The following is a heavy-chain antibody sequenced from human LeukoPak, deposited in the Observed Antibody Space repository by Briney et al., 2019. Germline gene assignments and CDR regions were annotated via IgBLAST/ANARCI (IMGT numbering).Heavy chain of an antibody. Sequence: HPGRSLRLSCAASRFTFNTFGMHWVRQAPGKGLEWVAVISSDGSNKYYADSVKGRFTISRDNSKDTLYLQMSSLTSENTAVYYCRAATKYLDYYYDYWGQGTLVTVSS. J-gene: IGHJ4*02. CDR3: RAATKYLDYYYDY. V-gene: IGHV3-30*03. D-gene: IGHD3-22*01. CDR1: RFTFNTFG. CDR2: ISSDGSNK.